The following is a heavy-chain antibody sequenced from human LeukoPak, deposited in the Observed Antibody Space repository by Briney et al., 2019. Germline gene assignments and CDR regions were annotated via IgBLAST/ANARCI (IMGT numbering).Heavy chain of an antibody. CDR1: GFTVSNNY. Sequence: GGSLRLSCTASGFTVSNNYMSWVRQAPGKGLEWVSVIYSGGSTYHADSVKGRFIISRDNSKNTLNLQMNSLRVEDSAVYYCARDRSSYGYALDCWGQGTLVTVSS. CDR2: IYSGGST. CDR3: ARDRSSYGYALDC. J-gene: IGHJ4*02. D-gene: IGHD5-18*01. V-gene: IGHV3-66*02.